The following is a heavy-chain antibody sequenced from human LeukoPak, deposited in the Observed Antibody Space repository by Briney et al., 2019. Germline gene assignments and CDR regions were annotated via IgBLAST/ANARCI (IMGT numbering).Heavy chain of an antibody. V-gene: IGHV1-2*02. J-gene: IGHJ4*02. Sequence: ASVKVSCKASGYTFTGYYMHWVRQAPGQGLEWMGWINPNSGGTNYAQKFQGRVTMIRDTSISTAYMELSRLRSDDTAVYYCARDRGFAVVVAATFTFDYWGQGTLVTVSS. D-gene: IGHD2-15*01. CDR1: GYTFTGYY. CDR2: INPNSGGT. CDR3: ARDRGFAVVVAATFTFDY.